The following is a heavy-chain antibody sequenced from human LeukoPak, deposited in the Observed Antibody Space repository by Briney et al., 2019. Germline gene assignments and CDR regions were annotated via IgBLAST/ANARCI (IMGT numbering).Heavy chain of an antibody. D-gene: IGHD4-11*01. Sequence: GGSLRLSCAASGFTFTSSTMTWVRQAPGKGLEWVSSITGGGGSSTYHADSVKGRFTISRDNSKDTLFLQMNSLRAEDTAVYYCAITGVRVFDSWGQGTLVTVSS. CDR2: ITGGGGSST. J-gene: IGHJ4*02. CDR1: GFTFTSST. CDR3: AITGVRVFDS. V-gene: IGHV3-23*01.